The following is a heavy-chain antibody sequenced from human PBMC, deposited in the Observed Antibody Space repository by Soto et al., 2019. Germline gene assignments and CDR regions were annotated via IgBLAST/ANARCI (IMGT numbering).Heavy chain of an antibody. J-gene: IGHJ4*02. Sequence: ASVKVSCKASGYTFTSYGISWVRQAPGQGLEWMGWISAYNGNTNYAQKLQGRVTMTTDTSTSTAYMELRSLRSDDTAVYYCARYDRVRGVITQTFDYWGQGTLVTVSS. D-gene: IGHD3-10*01. CDR2: ISAYNGNT. CDR3: ARYDRVRGVITQTFDY. CDR1: GYTFTSYG. V-gene: IGHV1-18*01.